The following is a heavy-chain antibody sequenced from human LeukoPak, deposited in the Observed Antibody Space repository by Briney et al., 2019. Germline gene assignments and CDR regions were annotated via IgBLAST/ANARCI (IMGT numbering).Heavy chain of an antibody. CDR2: ISGSGGST. J-gene: IGHJ4*02. CDR3: AKDDGHYYGSGSYY. D-gene: IGHD3-10*01. CDR1: GFTFSSYA. V-gene: IGHV3-23*01. Sequence: GGSLRLSCAASGFTFSSYAMSWVRQAPGKGLEWVSGISGSGGSTYYADSVKGRFTISRDNSKNTLYLQMSSLRAEDTAVYYCAKDDGHYYGSGSYYWGQGTLVTVSS.